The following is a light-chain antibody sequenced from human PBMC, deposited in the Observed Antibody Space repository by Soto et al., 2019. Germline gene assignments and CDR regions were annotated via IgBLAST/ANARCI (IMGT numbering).Light chain of an antibody. Sequence: DIQMTQYNSSLSASLGDSVTITCRASQYISTYLNWYQQKPGKAPKLLIYVASNLQSGVPSRFSGSGSGTDFTLTISSLQPEDIATYYCQESYSTSFGQGTKVDIK. J-gene: IGKJ1*01. CDR3: QESYSTS. V-gene: IGKV1-39*01. CDR1: QYISTY. CDR2: VAS.